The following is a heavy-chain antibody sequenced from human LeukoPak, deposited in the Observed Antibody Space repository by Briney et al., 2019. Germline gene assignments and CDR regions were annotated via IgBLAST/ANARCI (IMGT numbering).Heavy chain of an antibody. CDR3: ARDCSSTSCSRGYYYYMDV. CDR2: IYTSGST. D-gene: IGHD2-2*01. CDR1: GGSITGYY. J-gene: IGHJ6*03. V-gene: IGHV4-4*07. Sequence: SETLSLTCTVSGGSITGYYWSWIRQPAGKGLEWIGHIYTSGSTNYNPSLKSRVTMSVDTSKNQFSLKLSSVTAADTAVYYCARDCSSTSCSRGYYYYMDVWGKGTTVTVSS.